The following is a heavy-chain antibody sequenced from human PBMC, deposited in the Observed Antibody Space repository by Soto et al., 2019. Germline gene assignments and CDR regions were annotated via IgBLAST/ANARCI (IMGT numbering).Heavy chain of an antibody. D-gene: IGHD3-22*01. V-gene: IGHV3-23*01. CDR1: GFAFSNAW. CDR2: ISGSGGST. Sequence: GGSLRLSCGASGFAFSNAWMSWVRQAPGKGLEWVSAISGSGGSTYYADSVKGRFTISRDNSKNTLYLQMNSLRAEDTAVYYCAKGLTYYYDSSGYPFDYWGQGALVTVSS. J-gene: IGHJ4*02. CDR3: AKGLTYYYDSSGYPFDY.